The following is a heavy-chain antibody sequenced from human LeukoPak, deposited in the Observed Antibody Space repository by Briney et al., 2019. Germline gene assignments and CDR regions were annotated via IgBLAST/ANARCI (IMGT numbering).Heavy chain of an antibody. V-gene: IGHV4-34*01. J-gene: IGHJ5*02. CDR2: INHSGST. D-gene: IGHD4-17*01. Sequence: PSETLSLTCAVYGGSFSGYYWSWIRQPPGKGLEWIGEINHSGSTNYNPSLKSRVTISVDTSKNQFSLKLNSVTAADTAVYYCARTVTTNNWFDPWGQGTLVTVSS. CDR1: GGSFSGYY. CDR3: ARTVTTNNWFDP.